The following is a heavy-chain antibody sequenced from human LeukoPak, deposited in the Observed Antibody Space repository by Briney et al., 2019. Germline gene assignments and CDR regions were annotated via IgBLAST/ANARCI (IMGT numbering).Heavy chain of an antibody. CDR2: IYSGGST. Sequence: GGSLRLSCAASGFTVSSNYMSWDRQAPGKGLEWVSVIYSGGSTYYADSVKGRFTISRDNSKNTLYLQMNSLRAEDTAVCYCARDRGGSYDFWSGYYTFDYWGQGTLVTVSS. CDR3: ARDRGGSYDFWSGYYTFDY. J-gene: IGHJ4*02. CDR1: GFTVSSNY. D-gene: IGHD3-3*01. V-gene: IGHV3-66*02.